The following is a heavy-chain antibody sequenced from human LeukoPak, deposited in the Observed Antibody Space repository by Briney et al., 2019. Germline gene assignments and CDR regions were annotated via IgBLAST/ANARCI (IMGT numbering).Heavy chain of an antibody. CDR3: ARDYYAGYKSGWYQINY. J-gene: IGHJ4*02. V-gene: IGHV3-30*04. CDR1: GFTLSGYA. Sequence: GRSLRLSCAVSGFTLSGYAMHWVCQAPGKGLEWVAVISNDGSNTNYADSVKGRFTISRDKSKNTLYLQMNSLRAEDTAVYYCARDYYAGYKSGWYQINYWGQGTLVTVSS. D-gene: IGHD6-19*01. CDR2: ISNDGSNT.